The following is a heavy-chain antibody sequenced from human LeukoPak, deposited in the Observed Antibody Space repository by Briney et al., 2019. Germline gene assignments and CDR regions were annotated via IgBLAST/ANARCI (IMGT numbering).Heavy chain of an antibody. Sequence: LVKVSCKASGYTFNSYGISWVRQAPGQGLEWMGGIIPIFGTANYAQKFQGRVTITADESTSTAYMELSSLRSEDTAVYYCATFSRLGYFDYWGQGTLATVSS. D-gene: IGHD6-19*01. CDR1: GYTFNSYG. CDR3: ATFSRLGYFDY. V-gene: IGHV1-69*13. CDR2: IIPIFGTA. J-gene: IGHJ4*02.